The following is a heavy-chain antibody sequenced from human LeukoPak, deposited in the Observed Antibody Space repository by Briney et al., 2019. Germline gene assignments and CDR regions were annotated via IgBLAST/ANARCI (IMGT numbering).Heavy chain of an antibody. Sequence: PGGSLRLSCAASGFTFSSYAMSWVRQAPGKGLEWVSGINWNGGSTGYADSVKGRFTISRDNAKNSLYLQMNTLRAEDTALYYCARASGSGYYFYLDYWGQGTLVTVSS. V-gene: IGHV3-20*04. CDR1: GFTFSSYA. CDR3: ARASGSGYYFYLDY. CDR2: INWNGGST. D-gene: IGHD3-22*01. J-gene: IGHJ4*02.